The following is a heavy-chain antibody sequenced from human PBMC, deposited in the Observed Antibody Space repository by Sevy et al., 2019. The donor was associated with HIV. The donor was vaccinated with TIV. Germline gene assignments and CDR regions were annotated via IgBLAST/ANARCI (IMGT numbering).Heavy chain of an antibody. CDR3: ARDLFYGDPTS. CDR1: GGSISSYY. J-gene: IGHJ4*02. Sequence: SETLSLTCTVSGGSISSYYWSWIRQPPGKGLEWIGYIYYSGSTNNNPSLKSRVTISVDTSKNQFSLKLSSVTAADTAVYYCARDLFYGDPTSWGQGTLVTVSS. V-gene: IGHV4-59*01. D-gene: IGHD4-17*01. CDR2: IYYSGST.